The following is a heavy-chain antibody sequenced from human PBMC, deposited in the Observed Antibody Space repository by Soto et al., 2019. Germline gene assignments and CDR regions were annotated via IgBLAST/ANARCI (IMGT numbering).Heavy chain of an antibody. Sequence: EVQLVESGGGLVQPGGSLRLSCAASGFTFSSYEMNWVRQAPGKGLEWVSYISSSGSTIYYADSVKGRFTISRDNAKNSLYLQMNSLRAEDTAVYYCARVRMFYYYGMDVWGQGTTVTVSS. V-gene: IGHV3-48*03. J-gene: IGHJ6*02. CDR1: GFTFSSYE. CDR2: ISSSGSTI. CDR3: ARVRMFYYYGMDV. D-gene: IGHD3-10*02.